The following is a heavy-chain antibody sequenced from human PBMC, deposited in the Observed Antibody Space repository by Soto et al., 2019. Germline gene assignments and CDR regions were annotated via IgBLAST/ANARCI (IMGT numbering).Heavy chain of an antibody. V-gene: IGHV3-23*01. Sequence: GGSLRLSCAASGFSFSSYAMIWVRQAPGRGLEWVSFFSGSGGSTYYADSARGRFTISRDNSKNTLYLQMNSLRAEDTALYYCAKGRGSSSSGAGYWVQGTLVTVSS. CDR2: FSGSGGST. CDR3: AKGRGSSSSGAGY. J-gene: IGHJ4*02. CDR1: GFSFSSYA. D-gene: IGHD6-6*01.